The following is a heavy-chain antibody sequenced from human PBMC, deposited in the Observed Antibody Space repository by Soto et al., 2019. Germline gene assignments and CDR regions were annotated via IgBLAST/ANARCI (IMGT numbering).Heavy chain of an antibody. CDR3: VGSSGWANFDY. J-gene: IGHJ4*02. Sequence: QVQLVESGGGVVQPGRSLRLSCAASGFTFSSYGMHWVRQAPGKGLEWVAVISYDGSNKYYADSVKGRFTISRDNSKNTLYLQINSLRAEDTAVYYCVGSSGWANFDYWGQGTLVTVSS. D-gene: IGHD6-19*01. CDR1: GFTFSSYG. CDR2: ISYDGSNK. V-gene: IGHV3-30*03.